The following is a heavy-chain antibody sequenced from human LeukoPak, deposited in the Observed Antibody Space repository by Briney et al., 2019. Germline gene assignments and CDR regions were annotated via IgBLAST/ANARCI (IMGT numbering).Heavy chain of an antibody. D-gene: IGHD6-13*01. CDR3: ARIPYSSSWYQRFDP. CDR2: IIPIFGTA. J-gene: IGHJ5*02. CDR1: GGTFSSCA. V-gene: IGHV1-69*05. Sequence: SVKVSCKASGGTFSSCAISWVRQAPGQGLEWMGGIIPIFGTANYAQKLQGRVTITTDESTSTAYMELSSLRSEDTAVYYCARIPYSSSWYQRFDPWGQGTLVTVSS.